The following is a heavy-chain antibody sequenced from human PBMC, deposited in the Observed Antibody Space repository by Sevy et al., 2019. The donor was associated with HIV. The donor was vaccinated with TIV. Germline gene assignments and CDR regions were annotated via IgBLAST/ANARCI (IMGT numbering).Heavy chain of an antibody. CDR3: ASGPLVTPVDGLDA. D-gene: IGHD3-9*01. V-gene: IGHV5-51*01. J-gene: IGHJ5*02. CDR1: GYTFSSFW. Sequence: GESLKISCKGSGYTFSSFWIGWARQMPGKGLEWMGIIFPGNSDTRYSPSFQGQVTISVDRGTSTAYLQWSSLQASYTAVYYCASGPLVTPVDGLDAWGQGTLVTVSS. CDR2: IFPGNSDT.